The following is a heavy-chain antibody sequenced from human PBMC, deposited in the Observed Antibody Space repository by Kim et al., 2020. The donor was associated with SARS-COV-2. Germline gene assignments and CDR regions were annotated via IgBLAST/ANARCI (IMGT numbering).Heavy chain of an antibody. CDR2: IISRGSAV. J-gene: IGHJ4*01. CDR3: ARDMITVANGGYFDS. CDR1: GFTFPSYE. V-gene: IGHV3-48*03. Sequence: GGSLRLSCSTSGFTFPSYEMNWIRQAPGKGLEWVAWIISRGSAVYYAESVTGRFTISRDDAKNSLYLQTNNLRAEDTAIYYCARDMITVANGGYFDSWG. D-gene: IGHD3-16*01.